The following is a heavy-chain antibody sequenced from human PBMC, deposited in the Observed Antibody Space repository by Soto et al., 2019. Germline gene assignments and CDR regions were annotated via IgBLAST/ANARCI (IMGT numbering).Heavy chain of an antibody. CDR3: ARIMRRDGSRRLDY. J-gene: IGHJ4*02. CDR2: INHSGST. D-gene: IGHD5-12*01. CDR1: GGSFSGYY. V-gene: IGHV4-34*01. Sequence: PSETLSLTCAVYGGSFSGYYWSWIRQPPGKGLEWIGEINHSGSTNYNPSLKSRVTISVDTSKNQFSLKLSSVAAADTAVYYCARIMRRDGSRRLDYWGQGTLVTVSS.